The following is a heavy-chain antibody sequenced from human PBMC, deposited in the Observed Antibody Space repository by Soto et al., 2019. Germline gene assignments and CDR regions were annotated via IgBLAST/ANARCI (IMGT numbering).Heavy chain of an antibody. V-gene: IGHV1-24*01. CDR1: GYTLTELS. J-gene: IGHJ3*02. D-gene: IGHD2-2*01. CDR2: FDPEDGET. CDR3: ATIRYCSSTSCRDAFDI. Sequence: GASVKVSCKVSGYTLTELSMHWVRQAPGEGLEWMGGFDPEDGETIYAQKFQGRVTMTEDTSTDTAYMELSSLRSEDTAVYYCATIRYCSSTSCRDAFDIWGQGTMVTVSS.